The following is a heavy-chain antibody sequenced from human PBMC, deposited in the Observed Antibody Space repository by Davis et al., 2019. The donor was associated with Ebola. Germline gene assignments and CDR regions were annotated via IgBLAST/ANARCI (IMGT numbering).Heavy chain of an antibody. CDR3: ARCGYSGYDLPKT. Sequence: SETLSLTCGVSGESFSGYFWTWIRQSPGKGLEWIGDTHHSGKTNYSPSLESRVTLSVDTSRNQVSLKMKSVTAADTAVYYCARCGYSGYDLPKTWGQGTLVTVSS. J-gene: IGHJ4*02. D-gene: IGHD5-12*01. CDR2: THHSGKT. V-gene: IGHV4-34*01. CDR1: GESFSGYF.